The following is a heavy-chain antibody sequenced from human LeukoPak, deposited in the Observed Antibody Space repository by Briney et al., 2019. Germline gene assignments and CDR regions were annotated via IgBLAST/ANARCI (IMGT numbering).Heavy chain of an antibody. Sequence: GGSLRLSCAASGFTFSSYWMTWVRQAPGKGLEWVANIKEDGSEKYYVDSVKGRFTISRDNAKNSLYLQMNSLRAEDTAVYYCASWFGGVNGHASDYWGQGTLVTVSS. CDR1: GFTFSSYW. V-gene: IGHV3-7*05. D-gene: IGHD3-16*01. CDR3: ASWFGGVNGHASDY. J-gene: IGHJ4*02. CDR2: IKEDGSEK.